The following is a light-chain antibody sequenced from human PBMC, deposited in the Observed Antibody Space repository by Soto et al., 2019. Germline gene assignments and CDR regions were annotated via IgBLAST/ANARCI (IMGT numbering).Light chain of an antibody. V-gene: IGLV2-8*01. CDR1: SSDVGGYNY. CDR2: EVT. Sequence: QSVLTQPRSVSGSPGQSVTISCTGTSSDVGGYNYVSWYQQHPGKAPKLMIYEVTKRPSGVPDRFSGSKSGNTASLTVSGLQAEDEADYYCSSYAGSNNLKVFGTGTKVTVL. CDR3: SSYAGSNNLKV. J-gene: IGLJ1*01.